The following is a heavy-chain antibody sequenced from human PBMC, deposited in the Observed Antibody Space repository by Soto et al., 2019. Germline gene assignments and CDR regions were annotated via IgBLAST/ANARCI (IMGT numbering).Heavy chain of an antibody. CDR1: GFIFSNYN. J-gene: IGHJ5*02. CDR2: ISSSGSI. V-gene: IGHV3-48*02. D-gene: IGHD3-22*01. CDR3: AREPPGRYYDSSHYYPRPLHH. Sequence: PGGSLRLSCVASGFIFSNYNMNWVRQAPGKGLQWVSYISSSGSIYYADSVKGRFTISRDNAENSLYLQMDSLRDEDTAVYYCAREPPGRYYDSSHYYPRPLHHSGQGTLVTGSS.